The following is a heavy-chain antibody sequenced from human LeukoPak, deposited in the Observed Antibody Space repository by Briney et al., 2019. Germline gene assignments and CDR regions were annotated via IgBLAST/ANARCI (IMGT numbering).Heavy chain of an antibody. CDR3: ASEDCTNGVCYFYGGYYFDY. V-gene: IGHV4-59*08. CDR1: GGSITYFY. J-gene: IGHJ4*02. CDR2: IYYSGST. Sequence: PSETLSLTCTVSGGSITYFYWSWIRQTPGKGLEWIGYIYYSGSTDYNPSLKSRVTISVDTSKNQFSLKLSSVTAADTAVYYCASEDCTNGVCYFYGGYYFDYWGQGTLVTVSS. D-gene: IGHD2-8*01.